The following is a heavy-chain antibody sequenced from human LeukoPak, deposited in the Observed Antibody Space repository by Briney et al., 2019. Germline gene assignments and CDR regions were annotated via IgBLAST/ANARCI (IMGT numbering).Heavy chain of an antibody. Sequence: SETLSLTCTVSGGSMSSYYWSWIRQPPGKGLEWIGYIYYSGSTNYNPSLKSRVTISVDTSKNQFSLRLSSVTAADTAVYYCARAPLYYDSSGYPSPFDYWGQGALVTVSS. V-gene: IGHV4-59*08. D-gene: IGHD3-22*01. CDR3: ARAPLYYDSSGYPSPFDY. CDR2: IYYSGST. J-gene: IGHJ4*02. CDR1: GGSMSSYY.